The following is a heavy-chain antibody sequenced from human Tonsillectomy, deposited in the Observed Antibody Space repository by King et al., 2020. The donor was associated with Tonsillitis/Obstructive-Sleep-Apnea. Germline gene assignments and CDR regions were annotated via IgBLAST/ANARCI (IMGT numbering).Heavy chain of an antibody. J-gene: IGHJ4*02. D-gene: IGHD6-19*01. Sequence: NPSLKSRVTISGDTSKNQFSLKLSSVTAADTAVYYCARRVRGAGNFDYWGQ. V-gene: IGHV4-59*01. CDR3: ARRVRGAGNFDY.